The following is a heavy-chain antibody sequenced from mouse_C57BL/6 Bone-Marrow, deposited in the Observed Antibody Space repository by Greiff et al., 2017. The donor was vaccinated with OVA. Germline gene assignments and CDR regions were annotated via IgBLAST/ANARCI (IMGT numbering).Heavy chain of an antibody. CDR2: SRNKANDYTT. Sequence: DVMLVESGGGLVQSGRSLRLSCATSGFTFSDFYMEWVRQAPGKGLEWIAASRNKANDYTTEYSASVKGRFIVSRDTSQSILYLQMNALRAEDTAIYYCARDGGNSAWFAYWGQGTLVTVSA. J-gene: IGHJ3*01. V-gene: IGHV7-1*01. CDR3: ARDGGNSAWFAY. D-gene: IGHD2-1*01. CDR1: GFTFSDFY.